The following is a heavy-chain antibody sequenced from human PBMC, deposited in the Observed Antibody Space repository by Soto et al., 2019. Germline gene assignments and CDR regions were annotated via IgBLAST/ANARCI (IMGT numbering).Heavy chain of an antibody. CDR1: GGSISSGGYY. CDR2: IYYSGST. J-gene: IGHJ6*02. V-gene: IGHV4-31*03. CDR3: ARDYKSRYYYGSGVVGPV. D-gene: IGHD3-10*01. Sequence: PSETLSLTCTVSGGSISSGGYYWSWIRQHPGKGLEWIGYIYYSGSTYYNPSLKSRVTISVDTSKNQFSLKLSSVTAADTAVYYCARDYKSRYYYGSGVVGPVWGQGTTVTVSS.